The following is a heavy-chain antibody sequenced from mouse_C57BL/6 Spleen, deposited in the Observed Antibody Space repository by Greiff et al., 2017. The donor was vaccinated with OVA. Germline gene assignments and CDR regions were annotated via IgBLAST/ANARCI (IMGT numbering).Heavy chain of an antibody. Sequence: DVKLVESGGGLVKPGGSLKLSCAASGFTFSDYGMHWVRQAPEKGLEWVAYISSGSSTIYYADTVKGRFTISRDNAKNTLFLQMTSLRSEDTAMYYGARRGRDYAMDYWGQGTSVTVSS. CDR2: ISSGSSTI. CDR1: GFTFSDYG. CDR3: ARRGRDYAMDY. D-gene: IGHD3-3*01. V-gene: IGHV5-17*01. J-gene: IGHJ4*01.